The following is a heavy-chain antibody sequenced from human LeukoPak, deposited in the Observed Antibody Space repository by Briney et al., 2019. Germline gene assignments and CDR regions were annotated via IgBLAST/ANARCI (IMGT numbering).Heavy chain of an antibody. CDR1: GYTFTSYD. J-gene: IGHJ3*02. CDR3: ARADSDDAFDI. CDR2: MNPNSGNT. V-gene: IGHV1-8*03. D-gene: IGHD5-18*01. Sequence: ASVKVSCKASGYTFTSYDINWVRQATGRGLEWMGWMNPNSGNTSYAQKFQGRVTITRNTSISTAYMELSSLRSEDTAVYYCARADSDDAFDIWGQGTMVTVSS.